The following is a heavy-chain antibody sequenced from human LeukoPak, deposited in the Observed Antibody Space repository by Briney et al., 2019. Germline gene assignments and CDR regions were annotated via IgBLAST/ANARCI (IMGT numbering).Heavy chain of an antibody. D-gene: IGHD5-18*01. Sequence: ASGKVSCEASGGSGRSYASSWVRRAPGQGLEWMGWFSGDNGNTKYAQKVQGRVAMTTDTSTSTAYMELRSLRSDDTAVYYCARGYSYGSDYYYGTDVWGQGTAVTVSS. CDR3: ARGYSYGSDYYYGTDV. CDR1: GGSGRSYA. J-gene: IGHJ6*02. CDR2: FSGDNGNT. V-gene: IGHV1-18*01.